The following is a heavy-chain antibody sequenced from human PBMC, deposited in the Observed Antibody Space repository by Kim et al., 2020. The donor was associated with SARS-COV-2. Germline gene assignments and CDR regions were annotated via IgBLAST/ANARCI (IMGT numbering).Heavy chain of an antibody. D-gene: IGHD5-18*01. Sequence: LSLTCAASGFTFSSYGMHWVRQAPGKGLEWVAVISYDGSNKYYADSVKGRFTISRDNSKNTLYLQMNSLRAEDTAVYYCANAWIPEYWGQGTLVTVS. CDR2: ISYDGSNK. CDR1: GFTFSSYG. CDR3: ANAWIPEY. J-gene: IGHJ4*02. V-gene: IGHV3-30*18.